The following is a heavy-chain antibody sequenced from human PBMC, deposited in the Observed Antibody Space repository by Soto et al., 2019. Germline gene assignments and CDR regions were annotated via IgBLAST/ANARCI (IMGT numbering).Heavy chain of an antibody. CDR2: ISYDGSNK. V-gene: IGHV3-30-3*01. J-gene: IGHJ4*02. CDR3: ARGAGSWYQNFDY. CDR1: GFTFSSYA. D-gene: IGHD6-13*01. Sequence: GGSLRLSCAASGFTFSSYAMRWVRQAPGKGLKWVAVISYDGSNKYYADSVKGRFTISRDNSKNTLYLQMNSLRAEDTAVYYCARGAGSWYQNFDYWGQGILVTVSS.